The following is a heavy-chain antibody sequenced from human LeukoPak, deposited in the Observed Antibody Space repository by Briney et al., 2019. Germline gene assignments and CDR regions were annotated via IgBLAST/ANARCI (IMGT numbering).Heavy chain of an antibody. Sequence: SETLSLTCTVSGGSITSYYWSWIRQPPGKGLEWIGYIYYSGSTNYNPSLKSRVAISVDTSKNQVSLRLSSVTAADTAVYYCARGGSIVGATPHDAFDIWGQGTVVTVS. J-gene: IGHJ3*02. CDR2: IYYSGST. CDR1: GGSITSYY. V-gene: IGHV4-59*01. CDR3: ARGGSIVGATPHDAFDI. D-gene: IGHD1-26*01.